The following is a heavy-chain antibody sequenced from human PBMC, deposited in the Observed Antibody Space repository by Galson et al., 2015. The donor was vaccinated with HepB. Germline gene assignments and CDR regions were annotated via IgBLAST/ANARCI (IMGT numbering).Heavy chain of an antibody. Sequence: SLRLSCAASGFTFSSYAMSWVRQAPGKGLEWVSAISGSGGSTYYADSVKGRFTITRDNSKNTLYLQMNSLRAEDTAVYYCAKEYYYDSSGYSHAFDIWGQGTMVTVSS. D-gene: IGHD3-22*01. CDR3: AKEYYYDSSGYSHAFDI. J-gene: IGHJ3*02. V-gene: IGHV3-23*01. CDR2: ISGSGGST. CDR1: GFTFSSYA.